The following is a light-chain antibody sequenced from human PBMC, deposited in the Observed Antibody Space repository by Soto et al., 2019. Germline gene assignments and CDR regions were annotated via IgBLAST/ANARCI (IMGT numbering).Light chain of an antibody. Sequence: EIVMTQSPATLSVSPGERATLFCRASHSVSSSLAWYQQKPGQAPRLLIHGASTRATGIPARFSGSGSGTEFTLTISSLQSEDFAVYYCQQYSDWRPQFAQGTKVEIK. CDR1: HSVSSS. CDR3: QQYSDWRPQ. CDR2: GAS. J-gene: IGKJ1*01. V-gene: IGKV3-15*01.